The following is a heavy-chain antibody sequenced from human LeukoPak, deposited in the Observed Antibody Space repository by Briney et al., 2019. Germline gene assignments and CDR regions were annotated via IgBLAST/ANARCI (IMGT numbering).Heavy chain of an antibody. CDR2: INAGGDST. D-gene: IGHD6-13*01. Sequence: GGSLRLSCAASGFAFSSYAMNWVRQAPGKGLEWVSAINAGGDSTYYADSVKGRFTISRDNSKNTLYLQMNSLRAEDTAVYYCAKDGLIAAATDASDIWGQGTVVTVSS. V-gene: IGHV3-23*01. CDR3: AKDGLIAAATDASDI. J-gene: IGHJ3*02. CDR1: GFAFSSYA.